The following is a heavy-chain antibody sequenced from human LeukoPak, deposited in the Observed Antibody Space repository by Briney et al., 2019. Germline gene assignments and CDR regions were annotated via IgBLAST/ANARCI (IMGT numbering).Heavy chain of an antibody. Sequence: ASVKVSCKASGYTFTSNYMHWVRQAPGQWLEWMGIINPSGGSTSYAQKFQGRVTMTRDTSTSTVYMELSSLRSEDTAVYYCARGFYSSGWYNYYYYGMDVWGQGTTVTVSS. CDR1: GYTFTSNY. CDR3: ARGFYSSGWYNYYYYGMDV. D-gene: IGHD6-19*01. CDR2: INPSGGST. J-gene: IGHJ6*02. V-gene: IGHV1-46*01.